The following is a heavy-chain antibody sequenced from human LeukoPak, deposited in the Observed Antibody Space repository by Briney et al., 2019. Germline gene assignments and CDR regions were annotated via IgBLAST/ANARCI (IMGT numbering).Heavy chain of an antibody. CDR2: IYYSGST. Sequence: SETLSLTCTVSGGSISSYYWSWIRQPPGKGLEWIGYIYYSGSTNYNPSLKSRVTISVDTSKNQFSLKLSSVTAADTAVYYCARYPVQLEPGYDAFDIWGQGTMVTVSS. CDR3: ARYPVQLEPGYDAFDI. V-gene: IGHV4-59*01. CDR1: GGSISSYY. J-gene: IGHJ3*02. D-gene: IGHD1-1*01.